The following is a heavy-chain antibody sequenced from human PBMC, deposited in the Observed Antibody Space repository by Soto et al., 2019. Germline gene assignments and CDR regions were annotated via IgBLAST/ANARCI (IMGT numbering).Heavy chain of an antibody. D-gene: IGHD2-15*01. CDR2: IYYSGST. J-gene: IGHJ4*02. V-gene: IGHV4-30-4*01. Sequence: PLETLSLSCTVSGGSIGSGDYYWSWIRQPPGKGLEWIGYIYYSGSTYYNPSLKSRVTISVDTSKNQFSLKVSSVTAADTAVYYCARGNTPLDYWGQGTLVTVSS. CDR1: GGSIGSGDYY. CDR3: ARGNTPLDY.